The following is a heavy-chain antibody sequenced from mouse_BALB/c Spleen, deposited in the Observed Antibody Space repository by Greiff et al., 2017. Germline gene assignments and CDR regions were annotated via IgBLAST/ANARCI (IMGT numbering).Heavy chain of an antibody. CDR2: ISSGGSYT. D-gene: IGHD2-4*01. Sequence: DVMLVESGGGLVKPGGSLKLSCTASGFTFSSYTMSWVRQTPEKRLEWVATISSGGSYTYYPDSVKGRFTISRDNAKNTLYLQMSSLKSEDTAMYYCTRDDYDGAWFAYWGQGTLVTVSA. J-gene: IGHJ3*01. CDR1: GFTFSSYT. V-gene: IGHV5-6-4*01. CDR3: TRDDYDGAWFAY.